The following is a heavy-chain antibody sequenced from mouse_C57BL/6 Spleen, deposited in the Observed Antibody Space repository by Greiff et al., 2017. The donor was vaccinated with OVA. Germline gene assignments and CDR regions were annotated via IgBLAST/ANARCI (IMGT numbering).Heavy chain of an antibody. CDR1: GFTFSDYG. J-gene: IGHJ1*03. D-gene: IGHD2-12*01. CDR3: AKGDSDWYFDV. Sequence: EVQGVESGGGLVKPGGSLKLSCAASGFTFSDYGMHWVRQAPETGLEWVAYISSGSSTIYYADTVKGRFTISRDNAKNTLFLHMTSRRSEDTAMYYCAKGDSDWYFDVWGTGTTVTVAS. V-gene: IGHV5-17*01. CDR2: ISSGSSTI.